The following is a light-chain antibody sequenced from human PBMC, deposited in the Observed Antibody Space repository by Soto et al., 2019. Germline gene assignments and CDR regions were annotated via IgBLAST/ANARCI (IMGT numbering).Light chain of an antibody. Sequence: QSVLTQPPSVSGAAGKRVTISCTGSSSNIGAGYDVHWYQQLPGTAPKLLIYGNSNRPSGVPDRFSGSKSGTSASLAITGLQAEDEADYYCQSYDSSSRVVFRGGIKLTVL. CDR1: SSNIGAGYD. CDR3: QSYDSSSRVV. J-gene: IGLJ2*01. V-gene: IGLV1-40*01. CDR2: GNS.